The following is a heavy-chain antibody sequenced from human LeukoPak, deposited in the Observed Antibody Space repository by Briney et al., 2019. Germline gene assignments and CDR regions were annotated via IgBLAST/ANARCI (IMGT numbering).Heavy chain of an antibody. CDR2: IYYSGST. V-gene: IGHV4-39*07. CDR1: GGSISSSSYY. J-gene: IGHJ4*02. CDR3: AGGALSGSYFEAFGY. Sequence: SETLSLTCTVSGGSISSSSYYWGWIRQPPGKGLEWIGNIYYSGSTYYNPSLKSRVTISLDTSKNQFSLKLSSVTAADTAVYYCAGGALSGSYFEAFGYWGQGTLVTVSS. D-gene: IGHD1-26*01.